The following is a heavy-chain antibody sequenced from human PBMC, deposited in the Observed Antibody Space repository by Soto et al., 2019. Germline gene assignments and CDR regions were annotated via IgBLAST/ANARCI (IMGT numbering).Heavy chain of an antibody. D-gene: IGHD2-15*01. CDR2: IIPILGIA. CDR1: GGTFSSYT. J-gene: IGHJ6*02. CDR3: AREPHRYCSGGSCYAYYYYGMDV. Sequence: QVQLVQSGAEVKKPGSSVKVSCKASGGTFSSYTISWVRQAPGQGLEWMGRIIPILGIANYAQKFQGRVTITADKSTSTAYMELSSLRSEDTAVYYCAREPHRYCSGGSCYAYYYYGMDVWGQGTTVTVSS. V-gene: IGHV1-69*08.